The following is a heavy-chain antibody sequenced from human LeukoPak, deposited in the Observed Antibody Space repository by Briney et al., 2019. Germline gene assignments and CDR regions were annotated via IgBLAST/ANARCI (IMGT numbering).Heavy chain of an antibody. D-gene: IGHD3-16*02. CDR1: GFTFSSYG. J-gene: IGHJ4*02. V-gene: IGHV3-33*01. CDR3: ARVGGRYSPLGY. CDR2: IWYDGSNK. Sequence: GGSLRLSCAASGFTFSSYGMHWVRQAPGKGLEWVAVIWYDGSNKYYADSVKGRFTISRDNDKNSLFLQMTSLRAEDTAVYYCARVGGRYSPLGYWGQGTLVTVSS.